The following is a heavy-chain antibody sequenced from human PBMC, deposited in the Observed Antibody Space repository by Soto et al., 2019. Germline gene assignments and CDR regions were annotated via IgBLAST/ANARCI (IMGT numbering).Heavy chain of an antibody. CDR3: ANLDMITFGGVIGPNDEFDI. V-gene: IGHV4-59*08. CDR2: IYYSGST. CDR1: AGSISSYY. J-gene: IGHJ3*02. D-gene: IGHD3-16*02. Sequence: LSRTCDRSAGSISSYYWMWIHQKPVKVLDCIGYIYYSGSTNYNPSLKSRVTISVDTSKNQFSLKLSSVTAADTAVYYCANLDMITFGGVIGPNDEFDIWGPGIMVTVS.